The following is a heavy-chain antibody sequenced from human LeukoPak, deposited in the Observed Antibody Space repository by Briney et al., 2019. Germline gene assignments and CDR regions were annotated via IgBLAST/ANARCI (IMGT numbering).Heavy chain of an antibody. CDR2: IYPGDSDT. D-gene: IGHD5-24*01. V-gene: IGHV5-51*01. CDR3: ARLRRDGRRKIFAAFDY. J-gene: IGHJ4*02. CDR1: GYSFTSYW. Sequence: GESLKISCKGSGYSFTSYWIGWVRQMPGKGLEWMGIIYPGDSDTRYSPSFQGQVTISADKSISTAYLQWSSLKASDTAMYYCARLRRDGRRKIFAAFDYWGQGTLVTVSS.